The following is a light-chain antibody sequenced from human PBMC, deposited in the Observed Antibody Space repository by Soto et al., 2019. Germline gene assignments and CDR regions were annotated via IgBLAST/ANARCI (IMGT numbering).Light chain of an antibody. Sequence: DIQMTQSPSTLSAYIGDRVTITCRASQSIDRWLAWYQLKPGKAPKLLIYTVSGLQSDIPSRFSGSGSGTEFTLTISSLQPDDFATYYCQQYHTHATFGQGTKLEIK. CDR2: TVS. J-gene: IGKJ2*01. V-gene: IGKV1-5*03. CDR3: QQYHTHAT. CDR1: QSIDRW.